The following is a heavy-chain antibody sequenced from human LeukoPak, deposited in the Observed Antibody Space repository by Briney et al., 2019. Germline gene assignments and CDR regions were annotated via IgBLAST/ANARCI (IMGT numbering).Heavy chain of an antibody. CDR3: ARQEMVSDAFDI. D-gene: IGHD2-8*01. J-gene: IGHJ3*02. V-gene: IGHV3-23*01. CDR1: GFTFSTYG. Sequence: QTGGSLRLSCVASGFTFSTYGMSWVRQAPGKGLEWVSSISSSGGNTYYAGSVKGRFTISRDNSKNTLYLQMNSLRAEDTAVYYCARQEMVSDAFDIWGQGTMVTVSS. CDR2: ISSSGGNT.